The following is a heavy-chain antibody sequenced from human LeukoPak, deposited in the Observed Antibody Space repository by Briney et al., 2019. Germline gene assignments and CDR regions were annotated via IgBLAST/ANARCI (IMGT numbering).Heavy chain of an antibody. CDR1: GGSISSYY. J-gene: IGHJ4*02. CDR3: ARHSAGTTKDY. V-gene: IGHV4-59*08. D-gene: IGHD1-1*01. Sequence: PSQTLSLTCTVSGGSISSYYWSWIRQPPGKGLEWIGFISYSGSTNYNPSLKSRVTIPLDTSKNQFSLKLSSVTAADTAVYYCARHSAGTTKDYWGQGTLVTVSS. CDR2: ISYSGST.